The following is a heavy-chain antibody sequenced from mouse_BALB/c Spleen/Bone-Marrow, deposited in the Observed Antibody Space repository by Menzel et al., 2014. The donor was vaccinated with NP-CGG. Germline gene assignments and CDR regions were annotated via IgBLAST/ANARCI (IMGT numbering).Heavy chain of an antibody. V-gene: IGHV5-12-1*01. CDR1: GFGFSSSD. D-gene: IGHD1-2*01. CDR3: ATHYSGRFDH. CDR2: ISSGGGST. Sequence: EVKLVESGGGLVKPGGSLKLSCAASGFGFSSSDMSWVRQTPEKRLEWVAYISSGGGSTYYPDTVKGRFTISRDNAKNTLFLQMLRLKTEDTAMYYWATHYSGRFDHWGQGTPLTVSS. J-gene: IGHJ2*01.